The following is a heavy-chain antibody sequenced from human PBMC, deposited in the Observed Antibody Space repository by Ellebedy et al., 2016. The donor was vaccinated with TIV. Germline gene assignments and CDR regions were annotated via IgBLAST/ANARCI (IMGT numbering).Heavy chain of an antibody. Sequence: MPSETLSLTCTVSGGSISSYYWSWIRQPPGKGLEWIGDIYYSGSNNYNPSLKSRVTISVDTSKNQFSLKLSSVTAADTAVYYCARGEVTLYYYGMDVWGQGTTVTVSS. J-gene: IGHJ6*02. V-gene: IGHV4-59*01. CDR2: IYYSGSN. CDR3: ARGEVTLYYYGMDV. CDR1: GGSISSYY.